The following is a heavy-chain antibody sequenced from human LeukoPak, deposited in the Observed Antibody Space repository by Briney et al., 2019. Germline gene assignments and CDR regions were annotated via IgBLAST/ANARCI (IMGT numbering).Heavy chain of an antibody. D-gene: IGHD6-13*01. Sequence: SETLSLTCTVSGGSISSSSYHWGWIRQPPGTGLEWIGSIYFSGNTYYNPSLESRITMSVDTSKNQFSMKLSSVTAADTAVYYCARQRGSKSWFESWGQGTLVTVSS. V-gene: IGHV4-39*01. J-gene: IGHJ5*01. CDR1: GGSISSSSYH. CDR2: IYFSGNT. CDR3: ARQRGSKSWFES.